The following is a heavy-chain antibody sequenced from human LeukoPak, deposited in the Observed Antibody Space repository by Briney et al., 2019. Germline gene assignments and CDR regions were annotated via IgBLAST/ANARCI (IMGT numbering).Heavy chain of an antibody. V-gene: IGHV1-2*04. CDR1: GYTFTCYY. CDR2: INPNSGGT. Sequence: ASVKVSCKASGYTFTCYYMHWVRQAPGQGLEWMGWINPNSGGTNYAQKFQGWVTMTRDTSISTAYMELSRLRSDDTAVYYCARSEHNDYGMDVWGQGTTVTVSS. J-gene: IGHJ6*02. CDR3: ARSEHNDYGMDV. D-gene: IGHD1-1*01.